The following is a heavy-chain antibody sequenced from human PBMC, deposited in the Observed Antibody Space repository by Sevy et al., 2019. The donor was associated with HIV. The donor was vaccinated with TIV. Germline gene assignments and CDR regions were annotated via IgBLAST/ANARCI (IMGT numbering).Heavy chain of an antibody. CDR1: GFTFSGSA. D-gene: IGHD6-13*01. CDR2: IRSKANSYAT. Sequence: GGSLRLSCAASGFTFSGSAMHWVRQASGKGLEWVGRIRSKANSYATAYAASVKGKFTISRDDSKNTGYMQMNSLKTEDTAVYYCTCHRLGIAAAGTNLDFDYWGQGTLVTVSS. V-gene: IGHV3-73*01. CDR3: TCHRLGIAAAGTNLDFDY. J-gene: IGHJ4*02.